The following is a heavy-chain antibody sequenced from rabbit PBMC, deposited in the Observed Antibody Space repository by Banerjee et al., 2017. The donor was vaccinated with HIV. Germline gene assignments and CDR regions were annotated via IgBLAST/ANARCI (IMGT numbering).Heavy chain of an antibody. CDR3: ARGTGSSWYHYGMDL. D-gene: IGHD8-1*01. CDR1: GFDLSSFYD. Sequence: QEQLEESGGGLVKPEGSLTLTCKASGFDLSSFYDMCWVRQAPGKGLEWIACIYTGSSGSTYYASWAKGRFTISETSSTTVTLQMTSLTAADTATYFCARGTGSSWYHYGMDLWGPGTLVTVS. J-gene: IGHJ6*01. CDR2: IYTGSSGST. V-gene: IGHV1S45*01.